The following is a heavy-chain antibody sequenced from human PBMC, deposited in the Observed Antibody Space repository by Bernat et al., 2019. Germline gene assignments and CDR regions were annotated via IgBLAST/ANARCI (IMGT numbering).Heavy chain of an antibody. Sequence: EVQLVETGGGLIQPGGSLRLSCAASGFTVSSNYMSWVRQAPGKGLEWVSVIYSGGSTYYADSVKGRFTISRDNSKNTLYLQMNSLRAEDTAVYYCARIDWLPPLLYYGMDVWGQGTTVTVSS. CDR2: IYSGGST. CDR3: ARIDWLPPLLYYGMDV. D-gene: IGHD3-9*01. J-gene: IGHJ6*02. V-gene: IGHV3-53*02. CDR1: GFTVSSNY.